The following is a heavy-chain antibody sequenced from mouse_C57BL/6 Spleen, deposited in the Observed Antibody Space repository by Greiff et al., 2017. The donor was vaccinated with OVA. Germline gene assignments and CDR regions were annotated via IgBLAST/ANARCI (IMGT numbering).Heavy chain of an antibody. V-gene: IGHV5-17*01. D-gene: IGHD2-1*01. Sequence: EVMLVESGGGLVKPGGSLKLSCAASGFTFSDYGMHWVRQAPEKGLEWVAYISSGSSTIYYADTVKGRFTISRDNAKNTLFLQMTSLRSEDTAMYYCASYGNYKFAYWGQGTLVTVSA. CDR2: ISSGSSTI. CDR1: GFTFSDYG. J-gene: IGHJ3*01. CDR3: ASYGNYKFAY.